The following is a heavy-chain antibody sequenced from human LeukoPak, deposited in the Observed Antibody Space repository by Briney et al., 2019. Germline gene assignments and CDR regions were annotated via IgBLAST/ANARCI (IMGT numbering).Heavy chain of an antibody. CDR3: ARQTVGVTGVGITGVFDS. Sequence: GGSLRLSCAASRFNFIDYYMTWIRQAPGKGLEWVSSISSSGTTIDYADSVKGRFTISRDNRRMLLYLQMNSLRVEDTAIYYCARQTVGVTGVGITGVFDSWGQGTLVTVSS. CDR1: RFNFIDYY. J-gene: IGHJ4*02. V-gene: IGHV3-11*01. CDR2: ISSSGTTI. D-gene: IGHD1-26*01.